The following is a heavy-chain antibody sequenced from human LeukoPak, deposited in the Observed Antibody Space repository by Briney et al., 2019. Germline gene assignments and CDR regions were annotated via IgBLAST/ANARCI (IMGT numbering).Heavy chain of an antibody. V-gene: IGHV4-39*07. J-gene: IGHJ4*02. CDR1: GDSISSRGYY. Sequence: ASETLSLTCTVSGDSISSRGYYWGWLRQPPGKGLEWIATIYYSGNTYYNPSLKSRVTISVDTSKSQFSLKLSSVTAADTAVYYCAHDGGGYYSPFAYWGQGTLVTVSS. D-gene: IGHD3-22*01. CDR2: IYYSGNT. CDR3: AHDGGGYYSPFAY.